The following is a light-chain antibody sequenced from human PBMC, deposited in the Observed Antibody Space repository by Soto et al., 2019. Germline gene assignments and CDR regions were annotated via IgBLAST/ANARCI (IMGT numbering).Light chain of an antibody. CDR3: SSFTSSTTPHVV. CDR1: DSDVGGYDY. CDR2: GVT. V-gene: IGLV2-14*01. Sequence: QSALTQPASVSGFPGQSITISCTGTDSDVGGYDYVSWYQQHPGKAPKLMIYGVTNRPSGVSIRFSGSKSGNTASLTISGLQADDEANYYCSSFTSSTTPHVVFGGGTKLTVL. J-gene: IGLJ2*01.